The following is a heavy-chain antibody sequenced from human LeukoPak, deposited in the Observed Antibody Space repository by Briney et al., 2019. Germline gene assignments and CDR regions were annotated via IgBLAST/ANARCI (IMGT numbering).Heavy chain of an antibody. J-gene: IGHJ5*02. D-gene: IGHD3-16*01. V-gene: IGHV1-2*02. CDR3: ASLVWDVYVWGSYWFDP. Sequence: ASVKVSCKASGYTFTGYYMHWVRQAPGQGLEWMGWINPNSGGTNYAQKFQGRVTMTRDTSISTAYMELSRLRSDDTAVYYCASLVWDVYVWGSYWFDPWGQGTLVTVSS. CDR1: GYTFTGYY. CDR2: INPNSGGT.